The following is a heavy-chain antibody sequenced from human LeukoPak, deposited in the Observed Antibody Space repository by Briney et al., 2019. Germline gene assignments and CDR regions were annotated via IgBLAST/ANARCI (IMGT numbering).Heavy chain of an antibody. CDR3: AKYRYSSGFGSSRFDP. V-gene: IGHV3-30*18. Sequence: AGGSLRLSCAASGFTFSTYAMHWVRQAPGKGLDWVSSISFDGTDKYYADTVKGRFTISRDNSKSTLYLQMNSLRAEDTALYYCAKYRYSSGFGSSRFDPWGQGTLVTVSS. CDR1: GFTFSTYA. CDR2: ISFDGTDK. D-gene: IGHD6-19*01. J-gene: IGHJ5*02.